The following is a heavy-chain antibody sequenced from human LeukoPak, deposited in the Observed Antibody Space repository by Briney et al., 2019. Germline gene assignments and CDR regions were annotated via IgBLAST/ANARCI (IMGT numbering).Heavy chain of an antibody. J-gene: IGHJ5*02. CDR3: AKQLRFGEEIFDP. Sequence: PGGSLRLSCAASGFTFSSYWMSWVRQAPGKGLEWVANIKEDGSDKYYVDSVKGRFTISRDNAKNSLYLQMNSLRAEDTAVYYCAKQLRFGEEIFDPWGQGTLVTVSS. CDR1: GFTFSSYW. CDR2: IKEDGSDK. V-gene: IGHV3-7*01. D-gene: IGHD3-10*01.